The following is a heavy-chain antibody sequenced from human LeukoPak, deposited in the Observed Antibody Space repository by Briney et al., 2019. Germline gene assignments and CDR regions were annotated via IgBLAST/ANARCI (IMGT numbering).Heavy chain of an antibody. J-gene: IGHJ4*02. CDR1: GFIFSSYG. D-gene: IGHD6-19*01. CDR2: ISDSGGSI. CDR3: AKDSSSLYFDY. V-gene: IGHV3-23*01. Sequence: GGSLRLSCEASGFIFSSYGFHWVRQAPGKGLEWVSTISDSGGSIYYADSMKGRFTISRDNSKNTLHLQMNSLRAEDTAVYYCAKDSSSLYFDYWGQGTLVTVSS.